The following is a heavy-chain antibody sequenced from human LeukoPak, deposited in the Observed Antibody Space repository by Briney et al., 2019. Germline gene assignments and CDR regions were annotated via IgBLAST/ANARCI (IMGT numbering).Heavy chain of an antibody. CDR3: ARHKGVAGTSPFDY. D-gene: IGHD6-19*01. V-gene: IGHV5-51*01. Sequence: GESLKISFKSSGXSFTDYCIGWVRQMPGKGLEWMGIIYPGDSDTGYSPSFQGQVTISADKSISTAYLQWSSLKASDTAMYFCARHKGVAGTSPFDYWGQGTLVTVSS. CDR1: GXSFTDYC. J-gene: IGHJ4*02. CDR2: IYPGDSDT.